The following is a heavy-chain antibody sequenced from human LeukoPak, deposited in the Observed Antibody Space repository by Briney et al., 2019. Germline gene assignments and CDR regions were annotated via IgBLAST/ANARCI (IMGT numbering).Heavy chain of an antibody. J-gene: IGHJ4*02. V-gene: IGHV3-21*01. D-gene: IGHD6-19*01. CDR3: ARDVYSSGWYDYDY. CDR2: ISTSSNYI. Sequence: GGSLRLSCAASGFTFSSYSMNWVRQAPGKGLEWVSSISTSSNYIYYTDSVKGRFTISRDNAKNSLYLQMNSLRAEDTAVSYCARDVYSSGWYDYDYWGQGTLVTVSS. CDR1: GFTFSSYS.